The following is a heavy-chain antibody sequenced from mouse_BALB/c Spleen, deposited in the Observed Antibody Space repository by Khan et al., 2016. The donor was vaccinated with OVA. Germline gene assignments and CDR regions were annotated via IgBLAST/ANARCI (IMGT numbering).Heavy chain of an antibody. Sequence: QVQLQQSGAELVKPGASVRLSCKASGYTFTSYYLYCVKQRPGQGLEWIGDINTSNGGTNFNEKFKTKATLTVDKSSSKAYMQLSSLTSEDSAVYYCTRSGYGTFAYWGQGTLVTVSA. J-gene: IGHJ3*01. D-gene: IGHD2-1*01. CDR3: TRSGYGTFAY. CDR1: GYTFTSYY. V-gene: IGHV1S81*02. CDR2: INTSNGGT.